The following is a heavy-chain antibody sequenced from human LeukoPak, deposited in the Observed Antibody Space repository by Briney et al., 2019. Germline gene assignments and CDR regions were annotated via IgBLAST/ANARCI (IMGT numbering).Heavy chain of an antibody. CDR1: GSSISSYY. J-gene: IGHJ4*02. Sequence: PSETLSLTCTVSGSSISSYYWSWIRQPPGKGLEWIGYIYYSGSTNCNPSLKSRVTISVDTSKNQFSLKLSSVTAADTAVYYCARVRVGWLQSLYYFDYWGQGTLVTVSS. CDR3: ARVRVGWLQSLYYFDY. V-gene: IGHV4-59*01. CDR2: IYYSGST. D-gene: IGHD5-24*01.